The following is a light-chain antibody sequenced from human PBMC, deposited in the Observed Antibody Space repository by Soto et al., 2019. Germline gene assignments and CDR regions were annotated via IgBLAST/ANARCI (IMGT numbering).Light chain of an antibody. CDR2: RDD. CDR3: AARDDSLNDVV. V-gene: IGLV1-47*01. Sequence: QLVLTQPPSASGTPGQRVTISCSGSFSNIGYNSVYWYQQLPGTPPKLLISRDDQRPSGVPDRFSGSKSATSASLAISGLRSEDEAVYYCAARDDSLNDVVFGGGTKLTVL. CDR1: FSNIGYNS. J-gene: IGLJ2*01.